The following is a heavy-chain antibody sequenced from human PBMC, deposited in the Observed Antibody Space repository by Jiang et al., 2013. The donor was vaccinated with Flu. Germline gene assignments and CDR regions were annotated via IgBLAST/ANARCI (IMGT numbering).Heavy chain of an antibody. D-gene: IGHD3-16*01. J-gene: IGHJ4*02. V-gene: IGHV6-1*01. Sequence: QTLSLTCVISGDSVSSNSAAWNWFRQSPSRGLEWLGRTYYRSKWDNDYAVSVKSRITINPDTSKNQVSLQMNSVTPDDTAVYYCTREGAWGAVDFWGQGTPVTVSS. CDR1: GDSVSSNSAA. CDR2: TYYRSKWDN. CDR3: TREGAWGAVDF.